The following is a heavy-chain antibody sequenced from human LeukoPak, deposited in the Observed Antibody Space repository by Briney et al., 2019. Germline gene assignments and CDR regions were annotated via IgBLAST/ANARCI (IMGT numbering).Heavy chain of an antibody. CDR3: TRNPDGLNWFGP. Sequence: GGSLRLSCAATGPAFNMYWMHWVRQAPGKGLVWVSHIDRDGRRTSYAASVKGRFTISRDNAKNTLYLQMSSLRVEDTAIYYCTRNPDGLNWFGPWGQGTLVTVSS. J-gene: IGHJ5*02. CDR2: IDRDGRRT. CDR1: GPAFNMYW. D-gene: IGHD1-14*01. V-gene: IGHV3-74*01.